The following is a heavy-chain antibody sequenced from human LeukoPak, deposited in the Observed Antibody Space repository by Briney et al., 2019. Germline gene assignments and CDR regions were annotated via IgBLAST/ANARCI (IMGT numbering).Heavy chain of an antibody. CDR3: ARGPRYCSSTSCSEFGY. CDR1: GYTFTGYY. J-gene: IGHJ4*02. V-gene: IGHV1-2*02. CDR2: INPNSGGT. D-gene: IGHD2-2*01. Sequence: GASVKVSCKASGYTFTGYYMHWVRQAPGQGLEWMGWINPNSGGTNYAQKFQGRVTMTRDTSISTAYMELSRLRSDDTAVYYCARGPRYCSSTSCSEFGYWGQGTLVTVSS.